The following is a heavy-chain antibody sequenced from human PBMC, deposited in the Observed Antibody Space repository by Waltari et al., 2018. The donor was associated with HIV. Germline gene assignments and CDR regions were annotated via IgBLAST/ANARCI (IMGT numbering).Heavy chain of an antibody. J-gene: IGHJ6*02. V-gene: IGHV3-23*01. Sequence: EVQVLESGGALVQPGGSLRLSCAASGFTFRNYGMTLVRQAPGKGLEWVSTISGSGGSTYYADSVKGRFTVSRDNSKNTLYLQMNSLRAEDTAVYFCVKEHQYSHSWYSYYGMDVWGQGTTVTVSS. CDR3: VKEHQYSHSWYSYYGMDV. D-gene: IGHD6-13*01. CDR1: GFTFRNYG. CDR2: ISGSGGST.